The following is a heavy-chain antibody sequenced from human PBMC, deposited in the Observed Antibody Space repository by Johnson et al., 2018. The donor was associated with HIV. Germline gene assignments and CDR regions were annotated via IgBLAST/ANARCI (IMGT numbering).Heavy chain of an antibody. Sequence: QVQLVESGGGVVQPGGSLRLSCAASRFTFSSYGMHWVRQAPGKGLEWVTFIRYDGSEKYFADSRKGRFTISRDNSKNTLHLQMNSLRAEDTAVYYCTRARYSSSWYNGDAFDIWGQGTMVTVSS. D-gene: IGHD6-13*01. CDR2: IRYDGSEK. J-gene: IGHJ3*02. CDR1: RFTFSSYG. CDR3: TRARYSSSWYNGDAFDI. V-gene: IGHV3-30*02.